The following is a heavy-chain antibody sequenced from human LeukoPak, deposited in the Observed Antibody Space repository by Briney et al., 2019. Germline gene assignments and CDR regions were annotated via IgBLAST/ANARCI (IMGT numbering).Heavy chain of an antibody. J-gene: IGHJ5*02. V-gene: IGHV4-59*01. CDR2: FYSDGST. D-gene: IGHD5-12*01. Sequence: SETLSLTCAVFGESFSGYYWNWVRQPPGKGLEWIGTFYSDGSTSYNPSLKSRLTISVNTSRNQFSLKLTSVTSADTAVYYCARSLSGLDSGDRWGQGTLVTVSS. CDR3: ARSLSGLDSGDR. CDR1: GESFSGYY.